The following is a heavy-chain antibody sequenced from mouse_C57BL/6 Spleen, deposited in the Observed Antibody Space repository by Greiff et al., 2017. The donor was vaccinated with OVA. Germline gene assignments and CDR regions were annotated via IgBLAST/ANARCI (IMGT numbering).Heavy chain of an antibody. CDR1: GYTFTNYW. J-gene: IGHJ4*01. V-gene: IGHV1-63*01. CDR2: IYPGGGYT. CDR3: VRGGGYDDYAMDY. Sequence: QVQLKESGAELVRPGTSVKMSCKASGYTFTNYWIGWAKQRPGHGLEWIGDIYPGGGYTNYNEKFKGKATLTADKSSRTAYMQFSSLTSEWSTIYYCVRGGGYDDYAMDYWGQGTSLTVSS. D-gene: IGHD2-2*01.